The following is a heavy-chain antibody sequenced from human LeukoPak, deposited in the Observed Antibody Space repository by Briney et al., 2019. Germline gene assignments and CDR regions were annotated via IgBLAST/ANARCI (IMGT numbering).Heavy chain of an antibody. CDR3: AKDGSYSSGWYSWYI. CDR2: IWYDGSKK. Sequence: GGSLRLSCAASGYTFRRNGMHWVRQAPGKGLEWVAVIWYDGSKKYYGDSEKGRFTISRDNSKNTLYLQMNSLRAEDTAVYYRAKDGSYSSGWYSWYIWGQGTLVTVSS. CDR1: GYTFRRNG. J-gene: IGHJ4*02. D-gene: IGHD6-19*01. V-gene: IGHV3-33*03.